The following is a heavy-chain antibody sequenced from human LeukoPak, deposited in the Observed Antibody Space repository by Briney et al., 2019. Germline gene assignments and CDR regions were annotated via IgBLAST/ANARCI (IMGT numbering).Heavy chain of an antibody. D-gene: IGHD6-13*01. V-gene: IGHV4-59*01. Sequence: SETLSLTCTVSGGSISSYYWGWIRQPAGKGLEWIGYIYYSGSTNYNPSLKSRVTISVDTSKNQFSLKLRSVAAADTTVYYFAGLAVCAGTSFDVFHIWGPGTLVTVSS. J-gene: IGHJ3*02. CDR2: IYYSGST. CDR1: GGSISSYY. CDR3: AGLAVCAGTSFDVFHI.